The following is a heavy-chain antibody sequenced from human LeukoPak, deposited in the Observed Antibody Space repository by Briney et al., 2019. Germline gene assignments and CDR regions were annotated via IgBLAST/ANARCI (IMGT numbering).Heavy chain of an antibody. CDR3: ARVPTYQQLVDY. CDR1: GGSISSYY. V-gene: IGHV4-59*06. J-gene: IGHJ4*02. CDR2: IYYSGST. D-gene: IGHD6-13*01. Sequence: SETPSLTCTVSGGSISSYYWSWIRQPPGKGLEWIGYIYYSGSTYYNPSLKSRVTISVDTSKNQFSLKLSSVTAADTAVYYCARVPTYQQLVDYWGQGTLVTVSS.